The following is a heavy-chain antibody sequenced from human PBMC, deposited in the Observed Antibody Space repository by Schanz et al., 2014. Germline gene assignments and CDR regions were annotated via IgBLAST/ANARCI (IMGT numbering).Heavy chain of an antibody. CDR3: ARVHIATYHYNSPGAFDI. Sequence: QLMQSGSEVRKPGASVKVSCKASGYIFGSHGMTWVRQAPGQGPELMGWINAHTGNTQYAQKFQGRVNMTRDTVTTTVHLELTRLRTDDTAIYYCARVHIATYHYNSPGAFDIWGQGTMVTVS. J-gene: IGHJ3*02. V-gene: IGHV1-18*01. D-gene: IGHD3-10*01. CDR2: INAHTGNT. CDR1: GYIFGSHG.